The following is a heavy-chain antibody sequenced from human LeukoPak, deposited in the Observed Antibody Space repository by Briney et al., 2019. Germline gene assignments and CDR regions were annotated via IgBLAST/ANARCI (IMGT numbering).Heavy chain of an antibody. D-gene: IGHD4-17*01. CDR2: FKGKTDGGTT. CDR1: GFTFSNAW. J-gene: IGHJ4*02. CDR3: TTDLLDDYGGNFDY. Sequence: PGGSLRLSCAASGFTFSNAWMSWVRQAPGKGLEWVARFKGKTDGGTTDYAAPVKGRFTISRDDSKNTLYLQMNSLKTEDTAVYYCTTDLLDDYGGNFDYWGQGTLVTVSS. V-gene: IGHV3-15*01.